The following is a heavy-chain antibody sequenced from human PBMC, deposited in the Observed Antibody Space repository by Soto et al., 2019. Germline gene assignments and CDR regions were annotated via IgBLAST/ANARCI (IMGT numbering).Heavy chain of an antibody. CDR1: GFSFTSYW. V-gene: IGHV5-10-1*01. Sequence: GESLKISCQGSGFSFTSYWITWVRLVPGKGLEWMGRTDPGGSSTIYSPSFQGHVTISNDKSFTTAYLQWDSLQASDTATYYWARQGKIVPNAIDILSMDVWGQGTTVTVSS. CDR2: TDPGGSST. CDR3: ARQGKIVPNAIDILSMDV. D-gene: IGHD2-15*01. J-gene: IGHJ6*02.